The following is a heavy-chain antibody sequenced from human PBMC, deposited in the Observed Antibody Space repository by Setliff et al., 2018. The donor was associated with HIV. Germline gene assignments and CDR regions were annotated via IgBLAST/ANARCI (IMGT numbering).Heavy chain of an antibody. Sequence: ASVKVSCKASGYTFTSYYMHWVRRAPGQGLEWMGMISPSGASTKYAQRLQGRVTLTRDTSSSTVYVELSSLRSDDTAMYYCARVLKGYSSSYEAFDIWGQGTKVTVSS. J-gene: IGHJ3*02. CDR1: GYTFTSYY. D-gene: IGHD6-13*01. CDR2: ISPSGAST. V-gene: IGHV1-46*01. CDR3: ARVLKGYSSSYEAFDI.